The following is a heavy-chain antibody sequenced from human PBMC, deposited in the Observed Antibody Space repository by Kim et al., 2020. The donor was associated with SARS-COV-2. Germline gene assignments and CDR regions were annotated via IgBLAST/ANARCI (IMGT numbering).Heavy chain of an antibody. V-gene: IGHV1-24*01. D-gene: IGHD2-21*02. CDR2: FDPEDGET. Sequence: ASVKVSCKVSGYTLTELSMHWVRQAPGKGLEWMGGFDPEDGETIYAQKFQGRVTMTEVTSTDTAYMELSSLRSEDTAVYYCATDWGLGVAYCGGDCYNNWFDPWGQGTLVTVSS. J-gene: IGHJ5*02. CDR3: ATDWGLGVAYCGGDCYNNWFDP. CDR1: GYTLTELS.